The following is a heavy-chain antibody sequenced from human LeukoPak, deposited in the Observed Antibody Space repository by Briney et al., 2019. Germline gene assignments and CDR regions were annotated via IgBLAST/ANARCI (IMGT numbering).Heavy chain of an antibody. J-gene: IGHJ6*02. Sequence: GGSLRLSCAASGFTFSSYGMHWVRQAPGKGLEWVAFIRYDGSNKYYADSVKGRFTISRDNSKNTLYLQMNSLRAEDTAVYYCAKEMATRLYYYYGMDVWGQGTTVTVSS. CDR2: IRYDGSNK. CDR1: GFTFSSYG. V-gene: IGHV3-30*02. CDR3: AKEMATRLYYYYGMDV. D-gene: IGHD5-24*01.